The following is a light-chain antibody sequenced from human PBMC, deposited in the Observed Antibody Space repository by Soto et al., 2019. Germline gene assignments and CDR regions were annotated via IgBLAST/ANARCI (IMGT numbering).Light chain of an antibody. J-gene: IGKJ2*01. CDR1: QSIYTK. CDR2: DAS. Sequence: EIVLTQSPGTLSLSPGEGATLSCRASQSIYTKLAWYQKKSGQAPSLLIYDASTRAYDIPDRFSGSASGTDFSLTISRLEPEDFAVYYCQQYAGSLYTFAQGTKVDIK. CDR3: QQYAGSLYT. V-gene: IGKV3-20*01.